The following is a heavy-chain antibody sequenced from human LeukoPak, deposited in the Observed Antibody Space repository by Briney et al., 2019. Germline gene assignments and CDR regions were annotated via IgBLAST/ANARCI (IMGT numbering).Heavy chain of an antibody. D-gene: IGHD3-22*01. CDR3: ARSITMIVVVPFDY. Sequence: GGSLRLSCAASGFTFSSYSMNWVRQAPWKGLEWVSYISSSSSTIYYADSVKGRFTISRDNAKNSLYLQMNSLRAEDTAVYYCARSITMIVVVPFDYWGQGTLVTVSS. V-gene: IGHV3-48*01. J-gene: IGHJ4*02. CDR2: ISSSSSTI. CDR1: GFTFSSYS.